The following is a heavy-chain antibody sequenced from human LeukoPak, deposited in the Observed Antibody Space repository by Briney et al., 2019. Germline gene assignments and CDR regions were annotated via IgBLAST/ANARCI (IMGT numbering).Heavy chain of an antibody. CDR2: INSDGSST. CDR3: TRAKGGYTNDY. V-gene: IGHV3-74*01. J-gene: IGHJ4*02. D-gene: IGHD5-18*01. Sequence: GGSLRLSCAASGFTFSNYWMHWVRQGPGEGLVWVSRINSDGSSTSYADSVKGRFTISRDNAKNTVYLQMNSLRAEDTAVYYCTRAKGGYTNDYWGQGTLVTVSS. CDR1: GFTFSNYW.